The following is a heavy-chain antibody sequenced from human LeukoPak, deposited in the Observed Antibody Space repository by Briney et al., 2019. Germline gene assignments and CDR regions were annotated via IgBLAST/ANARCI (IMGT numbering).Heavy chain of an antibody. V-gene: IGHV3-48*02. Sequence: PGGSLRLSCAASGFTFSSYSMNWVRQAPGKGLEWVSYISSSSSTIYYADPVKGQFTISRDNAKNSLYLQMNSLRDEDTAVYYCARRGVVPAAMGYYYYGMDVWGQGTTVTVSS. D-gene: IGHD2-2*01. J-gene: IGHJ6*02. CDR2: ISSSSSTI. CDR1: GFTFSSYS. CDR3: ARRGVVPAAMGYYYYGMDV.